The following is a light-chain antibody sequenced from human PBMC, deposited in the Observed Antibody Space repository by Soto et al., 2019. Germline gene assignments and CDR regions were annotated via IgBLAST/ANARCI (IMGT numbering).Light chain of an antibody. V-gene: IGKV1-12*01. Sequence: DIQMTQSPSSVSASVGDRVTITCRASQGISSWLAWYQQKPGKAPKLVIYAASSLPSGVPSRFSGMTVGTDYTLTISSLQPEDFATYYCQPANTLPLTFGGGTKVEIK. CDR2: AAS. CDR3: QPANTLPLT. J-gene: IGKJ4*01. CDR1: QGISSW.